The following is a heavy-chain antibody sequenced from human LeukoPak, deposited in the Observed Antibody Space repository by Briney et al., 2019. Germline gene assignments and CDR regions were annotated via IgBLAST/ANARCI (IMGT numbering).Heavy chain of an antibody. D-gene: IGHD6-13*01. CDR3: ARSGRGSWFSPMDY. V-gene: IGHV1-46*01. CDR2: IYPGGGST. CDR1: GYTFTSYY. J-gene: IGHJ4*02. Sequence: ASVKVSCKASGYTFTSYYIHWVRQAPGQGLEWMGIIYPGGGSTSYAQKFQGRVTMTRDMSTSTVYMELSSLRSEDTAVYYCARSGRGSWFSPMDYWGQGTLVTVSS.